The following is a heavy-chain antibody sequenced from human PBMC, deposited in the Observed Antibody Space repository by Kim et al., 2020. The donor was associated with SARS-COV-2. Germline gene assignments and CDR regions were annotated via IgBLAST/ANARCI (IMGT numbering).Heavy chain of an antibody. V-gene: IGHV3-11*06. CDR3: ARDRGRGGL. J-gene: IGHJ4*02. Sequence: SYTNYADSVKGRFTISRDNAKNSLYLQMNSLGAEDTAVYYCARDRGRGGLWGQGTLVTVSS. CDR2: SYT. D-gene: IGHD3-10*01.